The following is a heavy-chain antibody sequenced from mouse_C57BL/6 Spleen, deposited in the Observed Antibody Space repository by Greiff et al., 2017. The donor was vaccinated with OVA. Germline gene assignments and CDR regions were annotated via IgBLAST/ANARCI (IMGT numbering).Heavy chain of an antibody. Sequence: QVQLQQSGAELMKPGASVKLSCKATGYTFTSYWMHWVKQRPGQGLEWIGNINPSNGGTNYNEKFKSKATLTVDKSSSTAYMQLSSLTSEDSAVYYCAREGDSSAFDYWGQGTTLTVSS. V-gene: IGHV1-53*01. CDR3: AREGDSSAFDY. D-gene: IGHD3-2*02. CDR1: GYTFTSYW. CDR2: INPSNGGT. J-gene: IGHJ2*01.